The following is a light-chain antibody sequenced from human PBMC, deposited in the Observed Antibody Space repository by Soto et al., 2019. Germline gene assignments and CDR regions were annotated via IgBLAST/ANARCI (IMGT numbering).Light chain of an antibody. Sequence: QAVLTQPPSASASLGASVTLTCTLSSGYSDYKVDWYQQRPGKGPRFVMRVGTGGIVGSKGDGIPVRFSVLGSGLNRYLTINNIQEEDESDYHCGADHGSGSNFVYVFGTGTKVTVL. CDR2: VGTGGIVG. V-gene: IGLV9-49*01. CDR1: SGYSDYK. J-gene: IGLJ1*01. CDR3: GADHGSGSNFVYV.